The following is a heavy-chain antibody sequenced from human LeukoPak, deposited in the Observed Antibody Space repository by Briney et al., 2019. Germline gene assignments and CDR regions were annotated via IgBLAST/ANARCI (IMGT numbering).Heavy chain of an antibody. Sequence: GGSLRLACAASGFRFSSYAMSWVRQAPGKGLEWVPAISGSGVSTYYADSVKGRFTVSRDNSKNTLYLQTNSLRAEDTAVYYCAKGAWLSHDAFDIWGQGTMVTVSS. CDR1: GFRFSSYA. CDR3: AKGAWLSHDAFDI. V-gene: IGHV3-23*01. D-gene: IGHD5-12*01. J-gene: IGHJ3*02. CDR2: ISGSGVST.